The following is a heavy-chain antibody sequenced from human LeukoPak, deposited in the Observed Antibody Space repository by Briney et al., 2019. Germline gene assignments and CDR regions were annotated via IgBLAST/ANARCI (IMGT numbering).Heavy chain of an antibody. CDR1: GYTFTSYY. CDR2: INPSAGST. Sequence: VASVNVSCKASGYTFTSYYMHWVRQAPGRGLEWMGIINPSAGSTSYAQKFQGRVTMTRDTSTSTVYMELSSLRSEDTAVYYCARGGLQLLAPLDYWGQGTLVTVSS. D-gene: IGHD5-18*01. CDR3: ARGGLQLLAPLDY. J-gene: IGHJ4*02. V-gene: IGHV1-46*01.